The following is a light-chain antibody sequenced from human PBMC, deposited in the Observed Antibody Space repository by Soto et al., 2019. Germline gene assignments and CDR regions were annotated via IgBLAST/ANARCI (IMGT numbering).Light chain of an antibody. J-gene: IGKJ1*01. Sequence: DIQMTQSPSSLTASVGDRVTITCRASQTINNYVNWYQHKPGKAPKVLIYAASSLQSGVPSRFSGSGSGTDFSLTISSLQPEDFATYYCQQGYSTAWTFGQGTKVDIK. V-gene: IGKV1-39*01. CDR2: AAS. CDR1: QTINNY. CDR3: QQGYSTAWT.